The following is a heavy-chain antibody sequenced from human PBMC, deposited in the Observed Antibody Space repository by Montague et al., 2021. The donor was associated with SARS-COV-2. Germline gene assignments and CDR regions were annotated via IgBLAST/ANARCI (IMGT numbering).Heavy chain of an antibody. CDR3: ARLGCVALWLNLGWFDP. D-gene: IGHD3-10*01. Sequence: SETLSLTCSVSGDSIRSSGYYWGWIRQPPGEGLEWIGTVYYSGSTYSNPSLKSRVTMPVDTSKNQFSLELRSVTAADTAVYYCARLGCVALWLNLGWFDPWGQGTLVTVSS. CDR2: VYYSGST. V-gene: IGHV4-39*01. J-gene: IGHJ5*02. CDR1: GDSIRSSGYY.